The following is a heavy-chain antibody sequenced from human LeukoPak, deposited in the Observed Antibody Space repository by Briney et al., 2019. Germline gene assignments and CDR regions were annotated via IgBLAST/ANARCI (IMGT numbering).Heavy chain of an antibody. J-gene: IGHJ4*02. CDR3: ARGLRTRGWGY. V-gene: IGHV4-34*01. CDR2: VNHRGST. CDR1: GGSLSGYY. D-gene: IGHD6-19*01. Sequence: SETLSLTCAVYGGSLSGYYWTWIRQPPGKGLEWIGEVNHRGSTNYTPPLKSRVTVSVDTSKNQFSLRLSSVTAADTAVYYCARGLRTRGWGYWGQGTLVTVSS.